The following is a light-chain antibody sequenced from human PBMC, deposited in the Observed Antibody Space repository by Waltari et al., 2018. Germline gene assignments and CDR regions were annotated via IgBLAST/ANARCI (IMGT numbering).Light chain of an antibody. CDR3: QQYGSSPWT. J-gene: IGKJ1*01. CDR2: GAS. Sequence: EIVLTQSPGTLSLSPGERATLSCRASQSVSSSYLAWYQQKPGQAPRVLIHGASNRATGIPDRFSGSGSETDFTLTISRLEPEDFAMYYCQQYGSSPWTFGQGTKVEIK. CDR1: QSVSSSY. V-gene: IGKV3-20*01.